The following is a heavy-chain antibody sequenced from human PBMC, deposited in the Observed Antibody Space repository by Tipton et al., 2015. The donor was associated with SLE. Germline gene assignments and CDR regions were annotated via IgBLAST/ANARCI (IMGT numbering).Heavy chain of an antibody. J-gene: IGHJ4*02. V-gene: IGHV4-34*01. Sequence: TLSLTCAVYGGSFSGYHWSWIRQPLGKGLEWIGEINHSGSATYNPSLKSRVTISLDTSKNQFSLKLRSVTAADTAVYYCARGGYDFWSGAGNYWGQGTLVTVSS. D-gene: IGHD3-3*01. CDR1: GGSFSGYH. CDR3: ARGGYDFWSGAGNY. CDR2: INHSGSA.